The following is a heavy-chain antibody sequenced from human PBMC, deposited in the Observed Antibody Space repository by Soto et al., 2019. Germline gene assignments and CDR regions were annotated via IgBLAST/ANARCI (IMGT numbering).Heavy chain of an antibody. D-gene: IGHD2-2*01. CDR3: AAEYLGVVPAAMVPS. J-gene: IGHJ4*02. CDR2: IVVGSGNT. Sequence: ASVKVSCKASGFTFTSSAMQWVRQARGQRLEWIGWIVVGSGNTNYAQKFQERVTITRDMSTSTAYMELSSLRSEDTAVYYCAAEYLGVVPAAMVPSWGQGTLVTVSS. CDR1: GFTFTSSA. V-gene: IGHV1-58*02.